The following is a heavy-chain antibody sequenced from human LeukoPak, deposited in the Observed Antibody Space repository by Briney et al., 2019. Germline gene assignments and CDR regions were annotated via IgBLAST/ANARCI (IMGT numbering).Heavy chain of an antibody. V-gene: IGHV4-59*08. CDR2: IYYSGST. CDR3: AVGATHYYMDV. D-gene: IGHD3-16*01. CDR1: GGSIRGYY. J-gene: IGHJ6*03. Sequence: PSETLSLTCTVSGGSIRGYYWSWVRQPPGKGLEWIAYIYYSGSTNYNPSLKSRVTISLDTSKNQFSLKLSSVTAADTAAYYCAVGATHYYMDVWGKGTTVTVSS.